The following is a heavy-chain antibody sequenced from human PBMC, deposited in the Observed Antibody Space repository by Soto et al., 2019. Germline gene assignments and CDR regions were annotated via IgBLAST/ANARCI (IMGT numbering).Heavy chain of an antibody. V-gene: IGHV4-59*01. J-gene: IGHJ5*02. Sequence: ASETLSLTCTVSGGSISSYYWSWIRQPPGKGLEWIGYIYYSGSTNYNPSLESRVTISVDTSKNQFSLKLSSVTAADTAVYYCARVYDILTGYYRVAWFDPWGQGTLVTVSS. D-gene: IGHD3-9*01. CDR3: ARVYDILTGYYRVAWFDP. CDR1: GGSISSYY. CDR2: IYYSGST.